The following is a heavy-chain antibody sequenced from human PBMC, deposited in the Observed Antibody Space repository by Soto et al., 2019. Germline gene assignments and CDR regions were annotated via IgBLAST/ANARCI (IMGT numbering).Heavy chain of an antibody. CDR1: GFTFSTYG. CDR3: ARVEAPLIHSDHYYYGMDV. D-gene: IGHD5-18*01. J-gene: IGHJ6*01. Sequence: QVQLVESGGGVVQPGRSLRLACEASGFTFSTYGMHWVRQAPGKGLQWVAVIWYDGTNAYYADSAKGRFTISRDNSKDTLYVEMNNLRAEDTAVYYCARVEAPLIHSDHYYYGMDVWGQGTTVTVAS. CDR2: IWYDGTNA. V-gene: IGHV3-33*01.